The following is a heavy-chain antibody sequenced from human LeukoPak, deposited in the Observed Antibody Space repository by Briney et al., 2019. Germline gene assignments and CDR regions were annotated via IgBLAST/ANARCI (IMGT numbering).Heavy chain of an antibody. D-gene: IGHD6-13*01. V-gene: IGHV4-39*01. J-gene: IGHJ4*02. CDR2: IYYSGST. CDR3: ARQFQQLVFIDY. Sequence: SETLSLTCTVSGGSISSSSYYWGWIRQPPGKGLEWIGSIYYSGSTYYNPSLKSRVTISVDTSKNQFSLKLSSVTAADAAVYYCARQFQQLVFIDYWGQGTLVTVSS. CDR1: GGSISSSSYY.